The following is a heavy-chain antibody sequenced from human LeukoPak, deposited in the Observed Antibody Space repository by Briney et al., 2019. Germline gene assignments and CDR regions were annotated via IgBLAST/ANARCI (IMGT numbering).Heavy chain of an antibody. CDR3: ARLGEEYTSSSGGLDS. J-gene: IGHJ4*02. D-gene: IGHD6-6*01. V-gene: IGHV5-51*01. CDR1: GYSFTTYW. CDR2: IYPGDSDT. Sequence: GESLKISCQGSGYSFTTYWIGWVRQMPGKGLEWMGIIYPGDSDTRYSPSFQGQVTISADTSISTAYLQWSSLKASDTAMYYCARLGEEYTSSSGGLDSWGQGILVTVSS.